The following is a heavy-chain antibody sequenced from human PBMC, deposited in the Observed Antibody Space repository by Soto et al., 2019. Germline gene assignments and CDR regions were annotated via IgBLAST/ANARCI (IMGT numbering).Heavy chain of an antibody. D-gene: IGHD3-22*01. CDR1: GFMFSAYT. Sequence: GGSLRLSCAASGFMFSAYTMNWVRQAPGKGLEWLSSISDDSSYIVYADSLRGRFTVSRDNARNSLYLQIDSLGVEDTAVYYYATPYYLDHWGPGTLVTVSS. J-gene: IGHJ4*02. CDR2: ISDDSSYI. V-gene: IGHV3-21*06. CDR3: ATPYYLDH.